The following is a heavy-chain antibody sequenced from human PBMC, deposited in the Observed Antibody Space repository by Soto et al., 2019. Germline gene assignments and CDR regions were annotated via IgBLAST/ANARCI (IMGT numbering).Heavy chain of an antibody. CDR1: GFTFRTYT. Sequence: GGSLRLSCISSGFTFRTYTMNWVRQAPGKGLEWVSGIRGFSPYTFYAESVKGRFTISRDNAKNSLYLQMNSLRAEDTAVYYCARDRGYDAHDYYYDAMDVWGQGTTVTVSS. CDR3: ARDRGYDAHDYYYDAMDV. J-gene: IGHJ6*02. D-gene: IGHD2-15*01. V-gene: IGHV3-21*01. CDR2: IRGFSPYT.